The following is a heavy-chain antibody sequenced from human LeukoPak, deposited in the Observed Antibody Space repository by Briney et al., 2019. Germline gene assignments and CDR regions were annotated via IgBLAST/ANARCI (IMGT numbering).Heavy chain of an antibody. Sequence: GGSLRLSCAASGFTFSSYAMSWVRQAPGKGLEWVSAISGSGGSTYYADSVKGRFTISRDNSNNTLYLQMNSLRAEDTAVYYCAKAGIAARLLSLYFDYWAREPWSPSPQ. CDR1: GFTFSSYA. V-gene: IGHV3-23*01. CDR3: AKAGIAARLLSLYFDY. D-gene: IGHD6-6*01. J-gene: IGHJ4*02. CDR2: ISGSGGST.